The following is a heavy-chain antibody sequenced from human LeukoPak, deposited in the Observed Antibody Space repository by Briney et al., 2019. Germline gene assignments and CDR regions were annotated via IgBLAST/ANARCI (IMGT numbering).Heavy chain of an antibody. J-gene: IGHJ1*01. CDR2: IRYDGSNK. CDR3: AKDQNLFVVVVAATFQH. D-gene: IGHD2-15*01. V-gene: IGHV3-30*02. CDR1: GFTFNSYG. Sequence: GGSLRLSCAASGFTFNSYGMHWVRQAPGKGLEWVAFIRYDGSNKYYADSVKGRFTIFRDNSKNTLYLQMNSLRAEDTAVYYCAKDQNLFVVVVAATFQHWGQGTLVTVSS.